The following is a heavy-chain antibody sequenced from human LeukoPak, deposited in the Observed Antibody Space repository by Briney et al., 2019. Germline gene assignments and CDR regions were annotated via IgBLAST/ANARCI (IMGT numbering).Heavy chain of an antibody. D-gene: IGHD1-26*01. J-gene: IGHJ4*02. CDR1: GFTFSDYY. V-gene: IGHV3-11*04. CDR2: ISSSGSTI. CDR3: ARDKVVGATLFDY. Sequence: NPGGSLRLSCAASGFTFSDYYMSWIRQAPGKGLEWVSYISSSGSTIYYADSVKGRFTISRDNAKNSLYLQMNSLRAEDTAVYYCARDKVVGATLFDYWGQGALVTVSS.